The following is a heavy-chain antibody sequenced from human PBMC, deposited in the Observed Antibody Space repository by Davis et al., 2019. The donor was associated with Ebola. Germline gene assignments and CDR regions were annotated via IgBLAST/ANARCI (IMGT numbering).Heavy chain of an antibody. V-gene: IGHV3-66*04. J-gene: IGHJ2*01. Sequence: PGGSLRLSCSASGFIFSSYVMSWVRQAPGKGLEWVSVIYRDGRTYYADSVKGRFTISRDNSKNVLYLQLNTLRADDKAVYYCARHINGDFWYFDVWGRGTLVTVSS. CDR2: IYRDGRT. CDR1: GFIFSSYV. CDR3: ARHINGDFWYFDV. D-gene: IGHD4-17*01.